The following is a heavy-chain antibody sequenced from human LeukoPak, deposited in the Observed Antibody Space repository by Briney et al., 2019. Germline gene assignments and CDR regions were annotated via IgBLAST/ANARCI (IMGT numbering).Heavy chain of an antibody. CDR1: GGSFSGYY. CDR2: INHSGST. Sequence: PSETLSLTCAVYGGSFSGYYWSWIRQPPGKGLEWIGEINHSGSTNYNPSLKSRVTISVDTSKNQFSLKLSSVTAADTAVYYCARDTDYYDSSGYRPVDAFDIWGQGTMVTVSS. V-gene: IGHV4-34*01. D-gene: IGHD3-22*01. J-gene: IGHJ3*02. CDR3: ARDTDYYDSSGYRPVDAFDI.